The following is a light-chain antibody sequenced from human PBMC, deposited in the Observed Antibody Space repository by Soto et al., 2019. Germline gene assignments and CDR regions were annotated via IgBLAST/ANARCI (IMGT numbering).Light chain of an antibody. CDR1: QGISNY. J-gene: IGKJ5*01. CDR2: AAS. V-gene: IGKV1-9*01. Sequence: DIQLTQSPSFLSASLLDIVTITFLASQGISNYLAWYQQRPGKAPKLLIYAASTLQTGVPSRFSGSGSGTEFTLTISSLQPEDFATYHCQQLTSYPRSTFGQGTRLEIK. CDR3: QQLTSYPRST.